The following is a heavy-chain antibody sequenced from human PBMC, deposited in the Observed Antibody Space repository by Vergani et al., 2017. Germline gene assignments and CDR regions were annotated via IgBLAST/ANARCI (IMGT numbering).Heavy chain of an antibody. J-gene: IGHJ6*02. CDR1: GYTFTSYY. V-gene: IGHV1-46*01. Sequence: QVQLVQSGAEVKKPGASVKVSCKASGYTFTSYYMHWVRQAPGQGLEWMGIINPSGGSTSYAQKFQGRVTITRDTSASTAYMELSSLRSEDTAVYYCARELYYDFWSGPLYYYYGMDVWGQGTTVTVSS. D-gene: IGHD3-3*01. CDR3: ARELYYDFWSGPLYYYYGMDV. CDR2: INPSGGST.